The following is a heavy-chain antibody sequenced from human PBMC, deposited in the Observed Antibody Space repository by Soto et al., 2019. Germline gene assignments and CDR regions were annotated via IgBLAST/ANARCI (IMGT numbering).Heavy chain of an antibody. CDR2: IWYDGSNK. J-gene: IGHJ3*02. D-gene: IGHD2-21*01. CDR1: GFTFSSYG. CDR3: ARDGGGGSRDAFDI. V-gene: IGHV3-33*01. Sequence: GGSLRLSCAASGFTFSSYGMHWVRQAPGKGLEWVAVIWYDGSNKYYADSVKGRFTISRDNSKNTLYLQMNSLRAEDTAVCYCARDGGGGSRDAFDIWGQGTMVTVS.